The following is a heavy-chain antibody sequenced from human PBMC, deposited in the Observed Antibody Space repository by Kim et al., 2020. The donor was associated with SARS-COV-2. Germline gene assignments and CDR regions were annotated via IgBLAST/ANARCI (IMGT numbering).Heavy chain of an antibody. Sequence: GGSLRLSCAASGFTFSSYGMHWVRQAPGKGLEWVAVIWYDGSNKYYADSVKGRFTISRDNSKNTLYLQMNSLRAEDTAVYYCATQGTGYCSSTSCYYYYYMDVWGTGTTVTVSS. D-gene: IGHD2-2*01. CDR2: IWYDGSNK. J-gene: IGHJ6*03. CDR3: ATQGTGYCSSTSCYYYYYMDV. V-gene: IGHV3-33*01. CDR1: GFTFSSYG.